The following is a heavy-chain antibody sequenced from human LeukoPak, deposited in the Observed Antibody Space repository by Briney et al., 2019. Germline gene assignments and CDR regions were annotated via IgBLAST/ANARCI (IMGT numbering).Heavy chain of an antibody. D-gene: IGHD1-1*01. CDR2: IAYDGSNK. J-gene: IGHJ4*02. Sequence: GGSLRLSCVVSGFTFSGLDMHWVRQAPGKGLEWVAAIAYDGSNKYYADSVKGRVTISRDNSKNTLSLQMNSLRGEDAGLYYCAWGRCGYNCGSESYYWGQGTLVTVAS. CDR1: GFTFSGLD. CDR3: AWGRCGYNCGSESYY. V-gene: IGHV3-30*03.